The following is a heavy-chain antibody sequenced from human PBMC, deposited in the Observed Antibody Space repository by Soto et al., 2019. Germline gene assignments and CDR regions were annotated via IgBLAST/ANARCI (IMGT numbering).Heavy chain of an antibody. D-gene: IGHD2-21*02. Sequence: EVQLVESGGGLVQPGRSLRLFCAASGFIFDNHAMNWVRQAPGKGLEWVAGVSWNSGSIDYADSVKGRFTISRDNAKNSLYLQMDSLRADYSALYYCARDRCGGDCYSLAYWGQGTLVTVSS. CDR1: GFIFDNHA. V-gene: IGHV3-9*01. CDR3: ARDRCGGDCYSLAY. J-gene: IGHJ4*02. CDR2: VSWNSGSI.